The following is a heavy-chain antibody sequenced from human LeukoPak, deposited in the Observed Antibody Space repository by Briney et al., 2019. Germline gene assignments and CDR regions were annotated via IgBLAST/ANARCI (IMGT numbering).Heavy chain of an antibody. CDR3: IRDFRSADL. J-gene: IGHJ5*02. CDR2: IGSGT. Sequence: SGGSLRLSCGASGFTFSSYAMSWVRQAPGKGLEWVSAIGSGTYYADSVKGRFTISRDNAKNTVYLEMNSLSVEDTATYYCIRDFRSADLWGQGTLVTVTS. D-gene: IGHD5-24*01. V-gene: IGHV3-23*01. CDR1: GFTFSSYA.